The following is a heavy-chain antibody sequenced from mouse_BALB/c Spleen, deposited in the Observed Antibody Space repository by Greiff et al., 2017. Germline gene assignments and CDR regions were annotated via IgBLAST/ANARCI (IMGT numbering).Heavy chain of an antibody. CDR1: GFSLTSYD. V-gene: IGHV2-9-2*01. D-gene: IGHD2-1*01. CDR2: IWTGGGT. Sequence: QVQLKESGPGLVAPSQSLSITCTVSGFSLTSYDISWIRQPPGKGLEWLGVIWTGGGTNYNSAFMSRLSISKDNSKSQVFLKMNSLQTDDTAIYYCVRGSTMVTFAWFAYWGQGTLVTVSA. CDR3: VRGSTMVTFAWFAY. J-gene: IGHJ3*01.